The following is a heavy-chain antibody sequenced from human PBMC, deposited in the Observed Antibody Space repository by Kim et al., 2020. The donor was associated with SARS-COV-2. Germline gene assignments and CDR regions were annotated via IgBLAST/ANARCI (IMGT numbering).Heavy chain of an antibody. Sequence: SGPTLVNTTQTLTLTCTFSGFSLSTSGVGVGWIRQPPGKALEWLALIYWDDDKRYSPSLKSRLTITKDTSKNQVVLTMTNMDPVDTATYYCAHTPRAKVYAIGPEIHFDYWGQGTLVTVSS. D-gene: IGHD2-8*01. V-gene: IGHV2-5*02. CDR2: IYWDDDK. J-gene: IGHJ4*02. CDR1: GFSLSTSGVG. CDR3: AHTPRAKVYAIGPEIHFDY.